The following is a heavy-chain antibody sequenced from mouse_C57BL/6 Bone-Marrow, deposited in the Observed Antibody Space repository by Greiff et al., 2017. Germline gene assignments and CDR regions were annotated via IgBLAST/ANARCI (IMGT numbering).Heavy chain of an antibody. Sequence: VQLKESGPELVKPGASVKISCKASGYSFTDYNMNWVKQSNGKSLEWIGVINPNYGTTSYNQKFKGKATLTVDQSSSTAYMQLNSLTSEDSAVYDCERKTTVVATEAMDYWGQGTSVTVSS. CDR2: INPNYGTT. J-gene: IGHJ4*01. CDR1: GYSFTDYN. V-gene: IGHV1-39*01. CDR3: ERKTTVVATEAMDY. D-gene: IGHD1-1*01.